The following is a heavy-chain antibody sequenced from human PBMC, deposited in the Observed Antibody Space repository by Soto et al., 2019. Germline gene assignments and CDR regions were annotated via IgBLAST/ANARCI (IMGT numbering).Heavy chain of an antibody. D-gene: IGHD3-10*01. J-gene: IGHJ6*02. CDR3: ARAPSSSGGMDV. Sequence: QVQLVESGGGVVQPGRSLRLSCAASGFTFSSYGMHWVRQAPGKGLEWVAVIWYDGSNKYYADSVKGRFTISRDNSKNARDLQMNSLRAEDTAVYYCARAPSSSGGMDVWRQGTTVTVSS. CDR2: IWYDGSNK. V-gene: IGHV3-33*01. CDR1: GFTFSSYG.